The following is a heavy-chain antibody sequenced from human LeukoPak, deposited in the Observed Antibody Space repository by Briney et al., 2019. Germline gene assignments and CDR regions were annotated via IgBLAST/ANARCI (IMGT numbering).Heavy chain of an antibody. V-gene: IGHV3-30*12. J-gene: IGHJ3*01. CDR3: ARELRPDAFDL. CDR2: TVDDGIEE. Sequence: GRSLRLSCAASGFTFSSYGMHWVRQAPGKGLEWVAVTVDDGIEEFYADSVKGRFTISRDNSKNTLHLQMNRLRVEDTAVYKCARELRPDAFDLWGQGTMVTVSS. CDR1: GFTFSSYG.